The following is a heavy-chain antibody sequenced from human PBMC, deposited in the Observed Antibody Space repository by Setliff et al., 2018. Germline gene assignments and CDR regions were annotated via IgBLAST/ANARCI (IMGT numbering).Heavy chain of an antibody. V-gene: IGHV3-74*01. CDR1: GFTFSSYW. CDR3: VKGTAHESRDFDY. D-gene: IGHD1-1*01. J-gene: IGHJ4*02. Sequence: PGGSLRLSCAASGFTFSSYWMSWVRQAPGKGLVWVSGITRDGSSTSYADSVKGRFTISRDNSKNTLYLQMNSLRADDTAVYFCVKGTAHESRDFDYWGQGTLVTVSS. CDR2: ITRDGSST.